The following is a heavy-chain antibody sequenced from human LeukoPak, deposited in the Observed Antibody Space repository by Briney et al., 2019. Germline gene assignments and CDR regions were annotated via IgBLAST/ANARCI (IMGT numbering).Heavy chain of an antibody. D-gene: IGHD3-22*01. CDR3: AREGAYYYDSSGYYPGYFDL. CDR1: GGSISSGSYY. Sequence: SQTLSLTCTVSGGSISSGSYYWSWIRQPAGKGLEWIGRIYTSGSTNYNPSLKSRVTISVDTSKNQFSLKLSSVTAADTAVYYCAREGAYYYDSSGYYPGYFDLWGRGTLVTVSS. J-gene: IGHJ2*01. CDR2: IYTSGST. V-gene: IGHV4-61*02.